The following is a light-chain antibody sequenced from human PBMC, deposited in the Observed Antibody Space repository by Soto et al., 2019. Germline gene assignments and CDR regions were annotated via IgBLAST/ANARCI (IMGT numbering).Light chain of an antibody. CDR3: QHSYSYPYT. CDR2: DAS. J-gene: IGKJ2*01. V-gene: IGKV1-8*01. CDR1: HVVSNY. Sequence: AIRMTQSPSSLSASIGDRVTITCRASHVVSNYLAWYQQKPGKSPKALIYDASFLQSGVPSRFSGSGSGTEFSLTISVLQSEDFATYYCQHSYSYPYTFGQGTTLQMK.